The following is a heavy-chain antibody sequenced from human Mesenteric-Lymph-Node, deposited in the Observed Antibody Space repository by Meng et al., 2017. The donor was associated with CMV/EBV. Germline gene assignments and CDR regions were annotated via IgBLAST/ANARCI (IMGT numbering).Heavy chain of an antibody. CDR1: GGSFSGYY. V-gene: IGHV4-34*01. D-gene: IGHD3-3*01. Sequence: SETLSLTCAVYGGSFSGYYWSWIRQPPGKGLEWIGEINHSGSTYYNPSLKSRVTISVDTSKNQFSLKLSSVTAADTAVYYCARRMRFLEYFYGMDVWGQGTTVTVSS. CDR3: ARRMRFLEYFYGMDV. CDR2: INHSGST. J-gene: IGHJ6*02.